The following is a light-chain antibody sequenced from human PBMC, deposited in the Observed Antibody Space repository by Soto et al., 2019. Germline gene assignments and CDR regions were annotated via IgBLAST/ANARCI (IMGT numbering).Light chain of an antibody. J-gene: IGKJ5*01. V-gene: IGKV3-11*01. CDR1: QSVSSS. CDR2: GAS. CDR3: QQRSNGPVT. Sequence: EIVLTQSPATLSSSPGERATLSCRASQSVSSSLAWYQQKPGQAPRLLIYGASNRAGGIPARFSGSGSGTDFPLPISSLEPEDFAFYYCQQRSNGPVTFGKGTRREIK.